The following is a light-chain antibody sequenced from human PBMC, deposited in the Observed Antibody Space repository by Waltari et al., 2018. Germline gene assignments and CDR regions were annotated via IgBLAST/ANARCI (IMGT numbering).Light chain of an antibody. CDR1: QSISSY. CDR2: AAS. V-gene: IGKV1-39*01. Sequence: IQMTHSPSSLSASVGDRVPITCRASQSISSYLNWYQQKPGKAPKLLIYAASSLQSGVPSRFSGSGSGTDFTLTISSLQPEDFATYYCQQSYSTLTFGGGTKVEIK. CDR3: QQSYSTLT. J-gene: IGKJ4*01.